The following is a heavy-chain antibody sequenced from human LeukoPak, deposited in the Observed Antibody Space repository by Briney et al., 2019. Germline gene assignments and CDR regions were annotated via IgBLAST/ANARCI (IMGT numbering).Heavy chain of an antibody. CDR2: INPNSGGT. D-gene: IGHD3-10*01. CDR3: ARDQYDGSGSFDY. V-gene: IGHV1-2*06. J-gene: IGHJ4*02. Sequence: ASVKVSCKASGYTFTGYYMHWVRQAPGQGLEWMGRINPNSGGTNYAQKFQGRVTMTRDTSISAAYMELSRLRSDDTAVYYCARDQYDGSGSFDYWGQGTLVTVSS. CDR1: GYTFTGYY.